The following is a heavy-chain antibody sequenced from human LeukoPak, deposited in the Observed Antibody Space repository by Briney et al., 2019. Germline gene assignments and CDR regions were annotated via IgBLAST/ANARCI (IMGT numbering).Heavy chain of an antibody. Sequence: ASVKVSCKASGYTFTSYGISWVRQAPGQGLEWMGWISAYNGNTNYAQKLQGRVTMTTDTSTSTAYMELSRLRSDDTAVYYCARVIVATMPNWFDPWGQGTLVTVSS. J-gene: IGHJ5*02. CDR3: ARVIVATMPNWFDP. V-gene: IGHV1-18*01. CDR1: GYTFTSYG. CDR2: ISAYNGNT. D-gene: IGHD5-12*01.